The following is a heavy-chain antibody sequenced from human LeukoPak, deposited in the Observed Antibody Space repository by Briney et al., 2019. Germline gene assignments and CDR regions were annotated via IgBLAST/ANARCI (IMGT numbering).Heavy chain of an antibody. D-gene: IGHD5-18*01. J-gene: IGHJ4*02. CDR1: GGSISSFY. Sequence: SESLSLTCTVSGGSISSFYWSWIRQPPGTGLEWIGYISYIGSTNYNPSLKSRVTISVDTSKNQFSLKLSSVTAADTAVYYCARHGDHVGGIQLWLSLDYWGQGTLVTVSS. V-gene: IGHV4-59*08. CDR3: ARHGDHVGGIQLWLSLDY. CDR2: ISYIGST.